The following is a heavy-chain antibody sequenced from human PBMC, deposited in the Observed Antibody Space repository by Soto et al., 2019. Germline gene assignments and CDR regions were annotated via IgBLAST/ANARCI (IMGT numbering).Heavy chain of an antibody. V-gene: IGHV3-23*01. D-gene: IGHD3-22*01. Sequence: EVQLLESGGGLVQPGGSLRLSCAASGFIFSSYAMSWVRQAPGKGLERVSAISGSDGSTYYADSVKGRFTISRDNPRNTLYLQMNSLRAEDTAVYYCAKDGVAHIPLYTSGSSYDHWGQGTLVTVSS. CDR3: AKDGVAHIPLYTSGSSYDH. CDR1: GFIFSSYA. CDR2: ISGSDGST. J-gene: IGHJ4*02.